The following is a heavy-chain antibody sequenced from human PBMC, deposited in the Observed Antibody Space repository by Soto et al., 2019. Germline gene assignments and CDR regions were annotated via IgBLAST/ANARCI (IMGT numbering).Heavy chain of an antibody. J-gene: IGHJ6*02. V-gene: IGHV3-30*18. CDR2: ISYDGSNK. CDR1: GFTFSSYG. Sequence: QVQLVESGGGVVQPGRSLRLSCAASGFTFSSYGMHWVRQAPGKGLEWVAVISYDGSNKYYADSVKGRFTISRDNSKNTLYLQMNSLGAEDTAVYYCAKDCLENYYYYGMDVWGQGTTVTVSS. D-gene: IGHD1-1*01. CDR3: AKDCLENYYYYGMDV.